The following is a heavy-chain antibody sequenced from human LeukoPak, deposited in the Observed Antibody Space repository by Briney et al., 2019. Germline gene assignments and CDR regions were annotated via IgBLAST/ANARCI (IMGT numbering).Heavy chain of an antibody. J-gene: IGHJ5*02. CDR1: GGTFSSYA. CDR2: IIPIFGTA. V-gene: IGHV1-69*13. D-gene: IGHD1-14*01. CDR3: GRDHRTGIVAGRMYNHFDP. Sequence: SVKVSCKASGGTFSSYAISWVRQAPGQGLEWMGGIIPIFGTANYAQKFQGRVTITADESTSTVYMELRSLRSEDTAVYYCGRDHRTGIVAGRMYNHFDPWGQGTLVTVSS.